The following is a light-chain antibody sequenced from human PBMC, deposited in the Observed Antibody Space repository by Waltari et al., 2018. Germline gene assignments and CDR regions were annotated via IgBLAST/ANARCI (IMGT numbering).Light chain of an antibody. Sequence: SYELTQPPSVSVSPGQTARITCSGDKLGDQYTCWYQQKPGQSPVLVIFQDIKRPSGIPERFSGSNSGNTATLTISGTQPMDEADYYCQAWDSSTVVFGGGTKLTVL. CDR3: QAWDSSTVV. CDR2: QDI. V-gene: IGLV3-1*01. CDR1: KLGDQY. J-gene: IGLJ3*02.